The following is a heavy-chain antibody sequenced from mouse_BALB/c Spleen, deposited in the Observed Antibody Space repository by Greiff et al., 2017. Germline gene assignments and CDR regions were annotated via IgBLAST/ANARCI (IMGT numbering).Heavy chain of an antibody. Sequence: QVQLQQSGPGLVQPSQSLSITCTVSGFSLTSYGVHWVRQSPGKGLEWLGVIWSGGSTDYNAAFISRLSISKDNSKSQVFFKMNSLQADDTAIYYCARRGYGSRDWFAYWGQGTLVTVSA. CDR2: IWSGGST. CDR3: ARRGYGSRDWFAY. D-gene: IGHD1-1*01. CDR1: GFSLTSYG. J-gene: IGHJ3*01. V-gene: IGHV2-4-1*01.